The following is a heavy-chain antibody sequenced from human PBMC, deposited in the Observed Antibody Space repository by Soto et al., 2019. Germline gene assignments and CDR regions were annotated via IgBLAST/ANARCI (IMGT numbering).Heavy chain of an antibody. Sequence: QVQLVESGGGVVQPGGSLRLSCAASGFTFSSYAMHWVRQAPGKGLEWVAVISYDGSNKYYADSVKGRFTISRDNSKNTLYLQMNSLRAEDTAVYYCAREGLYSNYGWFDPWGQGTLVTVSS. V-gene: IGHV3-30-3*01. CDR2: ISYDGSNK. CDR1: GFTFSSYA. J-gene: IGHJ5*02. D-gene: IGHD4-4*01. CDR3: AREGLYSNYGWFDP.